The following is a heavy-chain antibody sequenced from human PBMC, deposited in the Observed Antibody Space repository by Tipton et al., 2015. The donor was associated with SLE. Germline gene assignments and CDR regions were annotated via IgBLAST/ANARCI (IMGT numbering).Heavy chain of an antibody. D-gene: IGHD3-3*01. V-gene: IGHV3-53*05. CDR1: GFTFSSSH. Sequence: SLRLSCAASGFTFSSSHMNWVRQAPGQGLEWVSIIYSDGSTYYADSVKGRFTISRDNSKNTLSLQMNSLRAEDTAVYYCARTYDPPLYGMDVWGQGTTVTFSS. CDR2: IYSDGST. CDR3: ARTYDPPLYGMDV. J-gene: IGHJ6*02.